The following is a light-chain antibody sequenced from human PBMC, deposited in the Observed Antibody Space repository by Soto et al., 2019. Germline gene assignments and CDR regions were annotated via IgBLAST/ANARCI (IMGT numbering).Light chain of an antibody. Sequence: IVMTQSPLSLPVTPGEPASISCRSSQRLLYGNGNTYLDWYLQKQGQSPQLLIYLGSHRASGVPDRISGSGSGTEFTLKISRVEAEDVGVYYCMQALQTPITFGHGTRLEMK. J-gene: IGKJ5*01. CDR3: MQALQTPIT. CDR1: QRLLYGNGNTY. CDR2: LGS. V-gene: IGKV2-28*01.